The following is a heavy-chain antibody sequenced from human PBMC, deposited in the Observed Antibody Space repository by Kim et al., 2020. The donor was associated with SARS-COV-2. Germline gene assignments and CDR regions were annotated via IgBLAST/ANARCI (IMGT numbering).Heavy chain of an antibody. D-gene: IGHD3-10*01. CDR3: ARSAPGKTMAARKYYFDY. J-gene: IGHJ4*02. CDR2: ISYDGSNK. Sequence: GGSLRLSCAASGFTFSSYGMHWVRQAPGKGLEWVAVISYDGSNKYYADSVKGRFTISRDNSKNTLYLQMNSLRAEDTAVYYCARSAPGKTMAARKYYFDYCGQGTLGTVSS. V-gene: IGHV3-33*05. CDR1: GFTFSSYG.